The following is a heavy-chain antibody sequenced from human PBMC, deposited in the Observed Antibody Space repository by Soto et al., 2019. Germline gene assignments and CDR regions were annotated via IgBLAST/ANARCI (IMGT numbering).Heavy chain of an antibody. V-gene: IGHV3-48*03. D-gene: IGHD3-22*01. CDR2: ISSSGSTI. CDR3: ARVNYYDSRYYYYGMDV. J-gene: IGHJ6*02. Sequence: EVQLVESGGGLVQPGGSLRLSCAASGFTFSSYEMNWVRQAPGKGLEWVSYISSSGSTIYYADSVKGRFTISRDNAKNSLYLQMNSLRAEDTAVYYCARVNYYDSRYYYYGMDVWGQGTTVTVPS. CDR1: GFTFSSYE.